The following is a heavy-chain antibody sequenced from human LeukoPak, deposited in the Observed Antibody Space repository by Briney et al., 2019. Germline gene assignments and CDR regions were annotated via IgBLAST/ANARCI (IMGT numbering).Heavy chain of an antibody. V-gene: IGHV4-34*01. CDR2: INHSGST. D-gene: IGHD1-26*01. Sequence: SETLSLTCAVYGGSFSGYYWSWIRQPPGKGLEWIGEINHSGSTNYNPSLKSRVTISVDTSKNQFSLKLSSVTAADTAVYYCARHYLVGATMRPHDYWGQGTLVTVSS. CDR1: GGSFSGYY. CDR3: ARHYLVGATMRPHDY. J-gene: IGHJ4*02.